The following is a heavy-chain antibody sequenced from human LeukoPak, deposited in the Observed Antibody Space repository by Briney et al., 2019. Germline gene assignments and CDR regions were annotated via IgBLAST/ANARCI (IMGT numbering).Heavy chain of an antibody. J-gene: IGHJ4*02. CDR2: IKQDGSEK. V-gene: IGHV3-7*01. Sequence: GGSLRLSCAASGFTFSSYWMSWVRQAPGKGLEWVANIKQDGSEKYYVDSVKGRFTISRDNAKNSLYLQMNSLRAEDTAVYYCASAYDSSGYYPGYFDYWGQGTLVTVSS. CDR1: GFTFSSYW. D-gene: IGHD3-22*01. CDR3: ASAYDSSGYYPGYFDY.